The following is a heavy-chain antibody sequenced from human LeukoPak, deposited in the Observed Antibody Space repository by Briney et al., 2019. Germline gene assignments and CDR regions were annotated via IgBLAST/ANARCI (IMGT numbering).Heavy chain of an antibody. CDR3: AREVLPRKWNWFDP. V-gene: IGHV1-18*01. Sequence: GASVKVSCKASGYTFTSYGISWVRQAPGQGLEWMGWISAYKGNTNYAQKPQGRVTMTTDTSTSTAYMELSSLRSEDTAVYYCAREVLPRKWNWFDPWGQGTLVTVSS. D-gene: IGHD3-10*01. CDR1: GYTFTSYG. CDR2: ISAYKGNT. J-gene: IGHJ5*02.